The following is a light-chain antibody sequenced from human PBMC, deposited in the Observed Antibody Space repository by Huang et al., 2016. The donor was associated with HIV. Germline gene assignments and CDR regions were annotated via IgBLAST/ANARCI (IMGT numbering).Light chain of an antibody. CDR3: QQRTKWPPVLT. Sequence: EIVLTQSPATLSLSPGDRATLSCRASQSVGVYLAWYQQKPGQAPRLLIFEASNRVTGIPDRLSGSGSGTDFTLTIDSLQPDDFAIYYCQQRTKWPPVLTFGGGTRVEIK. J-gene: IGKJ4*01. CDR2: EAS. V-gene: IGKV3-11*01. CDR1: QSVGVY.